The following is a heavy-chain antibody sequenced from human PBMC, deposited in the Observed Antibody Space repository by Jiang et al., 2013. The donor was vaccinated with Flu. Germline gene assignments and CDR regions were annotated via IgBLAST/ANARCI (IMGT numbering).Heavy chain of an antibody. CDR1: GGSFSGYY. Sequence: ARLLKPSETLSLTCAVYGGSFSGYYWSWIRQPPGKGLEWIGEINHSGSTNYNPSLKSRVTISVDTSKNQFSLKLSSVTAADTAVYYCARGGGSSARSIVGATTRRPDYWGQGTLVTVSS. CDR2: INHSGST. J-gene: IGHJ4*02. D-gene: IGHD1-26*01. V-gene: IGHV4-34*01. CDR3: ARGGGSSARSIVGATTRRPDY.